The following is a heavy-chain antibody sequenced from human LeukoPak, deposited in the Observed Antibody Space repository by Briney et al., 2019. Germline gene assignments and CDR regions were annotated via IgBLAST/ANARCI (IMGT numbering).Heavy chain of an antibody. Sequence: ASVKVSCKASGYTFTGYYMHWVRQAPGQGLEWMGWINPNSGGTNYAQKFQGRVTMTRDTSISTAYMELSRLRSDDTAVYYCARDGPFEQLVVGGGFDYWGQGTLVTVSS. CDR1: GYTFTGYY. J-gene: IGHJ4*02. CDR2: INPNSGGT. D-gene: IGHD6-6*01. CDR3: ARDGPFEQLVVGGGFDY. V-gene: IGHV1-2*02.